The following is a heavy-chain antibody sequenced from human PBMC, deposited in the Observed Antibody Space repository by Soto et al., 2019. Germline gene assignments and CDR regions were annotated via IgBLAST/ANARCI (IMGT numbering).Heavy chain of an antibody. V-gene: IGHV1-69*13. CDR1: GGTFSSYA. Sequence: GASVKVSCKASGGTFSSYAISWVRQAPGQGLEWMGGIIPIFGTANYAQKCQGRVTITADESTSTAYMELSSLRSEDTAVYYCARDQIGEARYYFDYWGQGTLVTVSS. J-gene: IGHJ4*02. CDR2: IIPIFGTA. CDR3: ARDQIGEARYYFDY.